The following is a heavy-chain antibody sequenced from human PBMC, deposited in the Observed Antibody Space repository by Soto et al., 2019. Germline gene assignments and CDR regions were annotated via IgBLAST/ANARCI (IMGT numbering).Heavy chain of an antibody. J-gene: IGHJ4*02. V-gene: IGHV1-18*04. D-gene: IGHD1-26*01. Sequence: QVQLVQSGAEVKKPGASVKVSCKASGYTFTSYGISWVRQAPGQGLEWMGWISAYNGNTNYAQKLQGRVTMTTDTSTSTAYMELRSLRSDDTAVYYCXXDRHPSLSGSTDIDYWGQGTLVTVSS. CDR1: GYTFTSYG. CDR2: ISAYNGNT. CDR3: XXDRHPSLSGSTDIDY.